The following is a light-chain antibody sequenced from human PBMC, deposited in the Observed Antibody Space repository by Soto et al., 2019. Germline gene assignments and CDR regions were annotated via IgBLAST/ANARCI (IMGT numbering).Light chain of an antibody. CDR1: QGISSY. CDR2: AAS. J-gene: IGKJ2*01. V-gene: IGKV1-8*01. Sequence: AIRMTQSPSSLSASTGDRVTITCRASQGISSYLAWYQRKPGKAPKLLIYAASTLQSGVPSRFSGSGSGTDFTLTISCLQSEDFATYYCRQYYSYPYTFGQGTKVDIK. CDR3: RQYYSYPYT.